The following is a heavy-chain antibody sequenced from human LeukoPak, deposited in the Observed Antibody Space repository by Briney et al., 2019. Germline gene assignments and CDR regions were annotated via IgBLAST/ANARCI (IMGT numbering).Heavy chain of an antibody. CDR3: ASSLVGATLDY. J-gene: IGHJ4*02. CDR2: IWYDGSNK. CDR1: GFTFSSYG. Sequence: GRSLRLSCAASGFTFSSYGMHWVRQAPGKGLEWVAVIWYDGSNKYYADSVKGRSTISRDNSKNTLYLQMNSLRAEDTAVYYCASSLVGATLDYWGQGTLVTVSS. D-gene: IGHD1-26*01. V-gene: IGHV3-33*01.